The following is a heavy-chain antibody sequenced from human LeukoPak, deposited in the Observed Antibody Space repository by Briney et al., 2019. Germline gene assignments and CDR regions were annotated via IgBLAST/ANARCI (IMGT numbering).Heavy chain of an antibody. Sequence: PGGSLRLSCAASGFTFSRYSMNWVRQAPGKGLEWVSSISSSSSYIYYADSVKGRFTISRDNAKDTLYLQMNSLRVEDTATYYCAKRDSHGSHPYYLDSWGQGALVTVSS. D-gene: IGHD3-10*01. CDR3: AKRDSHGSHPYYLDS. V-gene: IGHV3-21*04. J-gene: IGHJ4*02. CDR1: GFTFSRYS. CDR2: ISSSSSYI.